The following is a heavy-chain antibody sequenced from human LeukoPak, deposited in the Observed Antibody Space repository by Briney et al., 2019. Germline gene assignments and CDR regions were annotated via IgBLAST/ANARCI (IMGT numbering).Heavy chain of an antibody. V-gene: IGHV3-30*02. J-gene: IGHJ4*02. CDR1: GFTFSSHG. Sequence: GGSLRLSCAASGFTFSSHGMYWVRQAPGKGLEWVAFIRYDGSNKYYADSVKGRFTISRDNSKNTLYLQMNSLRAEDTAVYYCAKTHTRAMVTPFDYWGQGTLVTVSS. D-gene: IGHD5-18*01. CDR2: IRYDGSNK. CDR3: AKTHTRAMVTPFDY.